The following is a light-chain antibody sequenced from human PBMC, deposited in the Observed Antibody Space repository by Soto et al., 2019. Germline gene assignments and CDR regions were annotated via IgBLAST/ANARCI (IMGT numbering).Light chain of an antibody. J-gene: IGLJ2*01. V-gene: IGLV3-1*01. CDR1: NLGDSF. CDR2: HDT. CDR3: QAWDSDSVV. Sequence: SYELTQPPSVSVSPGQTAAITCSGANLGDSFASWYQQRPGQSPVLVIYHDTTRPSGIPERFSGSSSGNTATLTITGTLATDEADYYCQAWDSDSVVFGGGTKLTVL.